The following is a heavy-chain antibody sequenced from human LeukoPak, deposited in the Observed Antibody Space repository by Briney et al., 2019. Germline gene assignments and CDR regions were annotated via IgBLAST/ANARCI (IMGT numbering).Heavy chain of an antibody. D-gene: IGHD6-6*01. CDR3: AKEDDIAAERAPFDY. Sequence: GGSLRLSCAASGFTFSSYAVTWVRQAPGKGLEWVSGISGSGRTTYYADSVKGRFNIARDNSNNTLYLQMSSLRADDTAVYYCAKEDDIAAERAPFDYWGQGALVTVSS. V-gene: IGHV3-23*01. J-gene: IGHJ4*02. CDR2: ISGSGRTT. CDR1: GFTFSSYA.